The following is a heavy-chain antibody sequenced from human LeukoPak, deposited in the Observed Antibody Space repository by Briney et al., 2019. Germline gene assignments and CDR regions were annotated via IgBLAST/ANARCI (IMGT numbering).Heavy chain of an antibody. CDR2: IYSGGST. D-gene: IGHD4-23*01. J-gene: IGHJ4*02. Sequence: GGSLRLSCAASGFTVSSNYMSWVRQAPGKGLEWVSVIYSGGSTYYADSVKGRFTISRDNSKSTLYLQMNSLRAEDTAVYYCAKEDYGGNSGWGIGDYWGQGTLVTVSS. CDR3: AKEDYGGNSGWGIGDY. CDR1: GFTVSSNY. V-gene: IGHV3-66*01.